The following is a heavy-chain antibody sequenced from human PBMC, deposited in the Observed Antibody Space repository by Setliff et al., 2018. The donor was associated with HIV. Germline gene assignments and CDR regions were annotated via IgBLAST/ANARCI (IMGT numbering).Heavy chain of an antibody. Sequence: GGSLRLSCAASGFIASSNYMNWVRQAPGKGLEWVSVIYNGGSTYYADSVKGRFIISRDNSKNTLYLQMNSLRSEDTAVYYCARDSRWELLYWGQGTLVTVSS. CDR3: ARDSRWELLY. D-gene: IGHD1-26*01. J-gene: IGHJ4*02. V-gene: IGHV3-66*02. CDR1: GFIASSNY. CDR2: IYNGGST.